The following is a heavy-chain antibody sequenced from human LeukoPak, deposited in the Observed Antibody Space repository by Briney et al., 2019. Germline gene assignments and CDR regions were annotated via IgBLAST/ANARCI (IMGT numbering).Heavy chain of an antibody. CDR2: IWYDGSNK. Sequence: GGSLRLSCAASGFTFSSYGMHWVRQAPGKGLEWVAVIWYDGSNKYYADSEKGRFTISRDNSKNTLYLQMNSLRAGDTAVYYCASRYSSSSFSYWGQGTLVTVSS. D-gene: IGHD6-6*01. J-gene: IGHJ4*02. V-gene: IGHV3-33*01. CDR3: ASRYSSSSFSY. CDR1: GFTFSSYG.